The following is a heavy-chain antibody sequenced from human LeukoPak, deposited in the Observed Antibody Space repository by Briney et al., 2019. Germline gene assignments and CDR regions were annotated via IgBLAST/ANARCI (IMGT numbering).Heavy chain of an antibody. CDR3: AKVTTRTMVRGVPPSDY. CDR1: GFTFSSYA. J-gene: IGHJ4*02. Sequence: PGGSLRLSCAASGFTFSSYAMSWVRQAPGKGLEWVSAISGSGGSTYYADSVKGRFTISRDNSKNTLYLQMNSLRAEDTAVYYCAKVTTRTMVRGVPPSDYWGQGTLVTVSS. V-gene: IGHV3-23*01. D-gene: IGHD3-10*01. CDR2: ISGSGGST.